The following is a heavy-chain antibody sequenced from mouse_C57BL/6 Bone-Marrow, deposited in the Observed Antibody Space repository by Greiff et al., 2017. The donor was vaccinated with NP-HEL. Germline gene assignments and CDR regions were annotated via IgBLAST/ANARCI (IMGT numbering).Heavy chain of an antibody. J-gene: IGHJ2*01. CDR2: IRNKANGYTT. Sequence: EVQLVESGGGLVQPGGSLSLSCAASGFTFTDYYMSWVRQPPGKALEWLGFIRNKANGYTTEYSASVKGRFTISRDNSQSILYLQMNALRAEDSATYYCARSPAYTRDYFDYWGQGTTLTVSS. D-gene: IGHD2-10*01. CDR1: GFTFTDYY. CDR3: ARSPAYTRDYFDY. V-gene: IGHV7-3*01.